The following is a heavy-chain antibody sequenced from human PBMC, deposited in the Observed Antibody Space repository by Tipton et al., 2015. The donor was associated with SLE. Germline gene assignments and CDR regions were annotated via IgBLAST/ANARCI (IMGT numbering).Heavy chain of an antibody. CDR1: GFTFSDYY. V-gene: IGHV3-11*04. CDR3: ARGGSGYISV. J-gene: IGHJ4*02. CDR2: ISSSGDTM. D-gene: IGHD6-19*01. Sequence: SLRLSCAASGFTFSDYYMNWIRQAPGKGLEWISYISSSGDTMFYADSVKGRFTISRDNAKNSLYLQMNSLRAEDTAVYYCARGGSGYISVWGQGTLVTVSS.